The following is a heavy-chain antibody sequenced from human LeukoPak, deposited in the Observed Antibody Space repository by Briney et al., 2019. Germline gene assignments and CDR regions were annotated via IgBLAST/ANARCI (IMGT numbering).Heavy chain of an antibody. CDR3: ARDANSGSYHDAFDI. Sequence: SETLSLTGTVSGGSISSYYWSWIRQPPGKGLEWIGYIYYSGSTNYNPSLKSRVTISVDTSKNQFSLKLSSVTAADTAVYYCARDANSGSYHDAFDIWGQGTMVTVSS. CDR1: GGSISSYY. J-gene: IGHJ3*02. V-gene: IGHV4-59*01. D-gene: IGHD1-26*01. CDR2: IYYSGST.